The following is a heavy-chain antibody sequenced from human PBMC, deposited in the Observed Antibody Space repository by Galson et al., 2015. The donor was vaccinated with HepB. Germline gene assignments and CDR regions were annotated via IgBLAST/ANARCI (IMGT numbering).Heavy chain of an antibody. Sequence: SLRLSCAASGFTFSNAWMSWVRQAPGKGLEWVGRIKSKTDGGTTDYAAPVKGRFTISRDDSKNTLYLQMNSLKTEDTAVYYCTTARIQLWLQADYWGQGTLVTVSS. J-gene: IGHJ4*02. CDR2: IKSKTDGGTT. CDR1: GFTFSNAW. V-gene: IGHV3-15*01. CDR3: TTARIQLWLQADY. D-gene: IGHD5-18*01.